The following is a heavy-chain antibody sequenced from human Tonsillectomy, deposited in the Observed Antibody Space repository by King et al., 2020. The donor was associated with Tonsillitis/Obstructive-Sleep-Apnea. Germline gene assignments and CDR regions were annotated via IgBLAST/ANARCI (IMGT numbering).Heavy chain of an antibody. D-gene: IGHD3-10*01. CDR1: GYSFSTYW. Sequence: VQLVQSGAEVKKPGESLKISCKGSGYSFSTYWIGWVRQMPGKGREWMGIIYPGYSDTRNSPSFQGQVTIPADKTPNTTYLQWGCLKASDTAIYYCARPNTMIRGVISYFDNWGQGTLVTVSS. CDR2: IYPGYSDT. J-gene: IGHJ4*02. CDR3: ARPNTMIRGVISYFDN. V-gene: IGHV5-51*01.